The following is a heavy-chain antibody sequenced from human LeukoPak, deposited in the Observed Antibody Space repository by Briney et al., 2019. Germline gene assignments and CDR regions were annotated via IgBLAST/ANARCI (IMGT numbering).Heavy chain of an antibody. Sequence: GGSLRLSCAASGFTFSTYWMSWVRQAPGKGLEWVANTKEDGGEKYYVDSVKGRFTISRDNAKNSLYLQMNSLRGEDTAVYYCARARTSQQLNSFDIWGQGTMVTVSS. D-gene: IGHD6-13*01. CDR3: ARARTSQQLNSFDI. J-gene: IGHJ3*02. CDR1: GFTFSTYW. V-gene: IGHV3-7*01. CDR2: TKEDGGEK.